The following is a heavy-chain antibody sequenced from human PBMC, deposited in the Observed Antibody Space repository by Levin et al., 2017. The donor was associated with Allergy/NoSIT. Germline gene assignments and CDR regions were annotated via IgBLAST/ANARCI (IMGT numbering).Heavy chain of an antibody. CDR3: ARGGPGKTAMVTVWFDP. J-gene: IGHJ5*02. CDR2: INPNSGGT. V-gene: IGHV1-2*02. CDR1: GYTFTGYY. D-gene: IGHD5-18*01. Sequence: GASVKVSCKASGYTFTGYYMHWVRQAPGQGLEWMGWINPNSGGTNYAQKFQGRVTMTRDTSISTAYMELSRLRSDDTAVYYCARGGPGKTAMVTVWFDPWGQGTLVTVSS.